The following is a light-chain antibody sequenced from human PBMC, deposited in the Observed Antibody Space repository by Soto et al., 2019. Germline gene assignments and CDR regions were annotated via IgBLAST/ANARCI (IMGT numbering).Light chain of an antibody. Sequence: AIRMTQSPSSFSASTGDRVTITCRASQGISSYLAWYQQKPGKAPKLLIYAASTLQSGDPSRFRGSGSGTDFTLTISCLQSEDFATYYCQQYYSYPLTFGGGTKVEIK. CDR1: QGISSY. CDR3: QQYYSYPLT. J-gene: IGKJ4*01. V-gene: IGKV1-8*01. CDR2: AAS.